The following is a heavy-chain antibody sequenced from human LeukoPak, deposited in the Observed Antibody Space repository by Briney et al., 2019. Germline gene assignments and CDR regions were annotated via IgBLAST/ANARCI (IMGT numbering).Heavy chain of an antibody. D-gene: IGHD3-22*01. Sequence: ASVKVSCKASGGTFSSYAISWVRQAPGQGLEWMGGIIPIFGTANYAQKFQGRVTMTEDTSTDTAYMELSSLRSEDTAVYYCATGRYYDSSGYYYPPFGYWGQGTLVTVSS. CDR1: GGTFSSYA. V-gene: IGHV1-69*06. CDR3: ATGRYYDSSGYYYPPFGY. CDR2: IIPIFGTA. J-gene: IGHJ4*02.